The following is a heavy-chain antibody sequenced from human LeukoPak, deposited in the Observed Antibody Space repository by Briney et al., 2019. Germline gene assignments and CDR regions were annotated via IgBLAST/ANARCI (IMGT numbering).Heavy chain of an antibody. CDR2: IYYSGST. CDR1: GGSISGSGHY. J-gene: IGHJ4*02. CDR3: ATNRGDYGGKFDY. V-gene: IGHV4-61*08. D-gene: IGHD4-23*01. Sequence: SETLSLTCTVSGGSISGSGHYWSWIRQPPGKGLEGIGYIYYSGSTNYHPSLKNRVTISVDTSKNQFSLKLSSVTAADTAVYYCATNRGDYGGKFDYWGQGTLVTVSS.